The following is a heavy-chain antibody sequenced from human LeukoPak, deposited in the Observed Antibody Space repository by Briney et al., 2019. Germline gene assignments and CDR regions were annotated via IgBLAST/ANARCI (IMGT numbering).Heavy chain of an antibody. CDR1: GFTFSSYA. V-gene: IGHV3-30-3*01. J-gene: IGHJ4*02. D-gene: IGHD3-9*01. CDR3: ARGPEVLRYFDWLIY. CDR2: ISYDGSNK. Sequence: PGRSLRLSCAASGFTFSSYAMHWVRQAPGKGLEWVAVISYDGSNKYYADSVKGRFTISRDNSKNTLYLQMNSLRAEDTAVYYCARGPEVLRYFDWLIYWGQGTLVTVSS.